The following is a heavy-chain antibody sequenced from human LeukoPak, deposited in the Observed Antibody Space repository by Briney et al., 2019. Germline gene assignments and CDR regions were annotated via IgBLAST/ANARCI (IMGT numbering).Heavy chain of an antibody. Sequence: ASVKVSCQASGYTLSDYYLHWMRQVPGQRPEWMAWINPNNGETKIAQKFQGRVVMTRDTSINTAYMQVSSLRPDDTAVYYCARSQFRTTNSEAWGFRPWGQGTLVTVTS. J-gene: IGHJ1*01. CDR1: GYTLSDYY. CDR2: INPNNGET. D-gene: IGHD3-16*01. V-gene: IGHV1-2*02. CDR3: ARSQFRTTNSEAWGFRP.